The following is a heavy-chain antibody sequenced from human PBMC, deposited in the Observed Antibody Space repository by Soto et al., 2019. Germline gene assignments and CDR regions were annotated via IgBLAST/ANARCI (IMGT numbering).Heavy chain of an antibody. CDR1: GGSISSYY. J-gene: IGHJ4*02. V-gene: IGHV4-59*01. CDR2: IYYSGST. CDR3: ARGDLAAAYYFDY. Sequence: SETLSLTCTVSGGSISSYYWSWIRQPPGKGLEWIGYIYYSGSTNYNPSLKSRVTISVDTSKNQFSLKLSSVTAADTAVYYCARGDLAAAYYFDYWGQGTLVTVSS. D-gene: IGHD6-13*01.